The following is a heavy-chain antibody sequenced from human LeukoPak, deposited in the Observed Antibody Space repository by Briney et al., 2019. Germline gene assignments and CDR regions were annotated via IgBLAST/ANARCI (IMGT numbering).Heavy chain of an antibody. V-gene: IGHV3-48*04. CDR3: ARDRDYGDLRGGYYFDY. J-gene: IGHJ4*02. D-gene: IGHD4-17*01. Sequence: GGSLRLSCAASGFTFSSYSMSWVRQAPGQGLEWVSYISSSSSTIYYADSVKGRFTISRDNAKNSLYLQMNSLRAEDTAVYYCARDRDYGDLRGGYYFDYWGQGTLVTVSS. CDR2: ISSSSSTI. CDR1: GFTFSSYS.